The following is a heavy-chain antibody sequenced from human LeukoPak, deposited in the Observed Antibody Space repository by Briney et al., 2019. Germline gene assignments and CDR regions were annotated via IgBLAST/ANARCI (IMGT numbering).Heavy chain of an antibody. CDR3: ATSYGDYVLPPFDY. CDR2: INHSGST. CDR1: GGSFSGYY. D-gene: IGHD4-17*01. J-gene: IGHJ4*02. V-gene: IGHV4-34*01. Sequence: PSETLSLTCAVYGGSFSGYYWSWIRQPPGKGLEWIGEINHSGSTNYNPSLKSRVTISVDTSKNQFSLKLSSVTAADTAVYYCATSYGDYVLPPFDYWGQGTLVTVSS.